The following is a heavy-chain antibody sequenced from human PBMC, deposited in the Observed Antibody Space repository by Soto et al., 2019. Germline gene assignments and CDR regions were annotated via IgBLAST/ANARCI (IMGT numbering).Heavy chain of an antibody. V-gene: IGHV2-5*02. Sequence: QITLKESGPTLVKPTQTLTLTCTFSGFSLTTSGVGVGWIRQPPGKALEWLGLIYWDDDKRYSPSLKSRLNITTDTSRNQVVLTLSTMDPVDTATSYCVHRGLPPPGAEDITSFDPWGQGTLVTVSS. D-gene: IGHD2-15*01. CDR1: GFSLTTSGVG. CDR2: IYWDDDK. CDR3: VHRGLPPPGAEDITSFDP. J-gene: IGHJ5*02.